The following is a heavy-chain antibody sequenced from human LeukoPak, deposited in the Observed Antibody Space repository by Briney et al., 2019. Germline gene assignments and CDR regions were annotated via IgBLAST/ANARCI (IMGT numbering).Heavy chain of an antibody. J-gene: IGHJ5*02. CDR2: VNHSGST. V-gene: IGHV4-34*01. CDR1: GGSFSGYY. Sequence: SETLSLTCAVYGGSFSGYYWSWIRQPPGKGLEWIGEVNHSGSTNYTPSLKSRVTISVDTSKNQFSLKLSSVTAADTAVYYCASHNSGWYSWFDPWGQGTLVTVSS. CDR3: ASHNSGWYSWFDP. D-gene: IGHD6-19*01.